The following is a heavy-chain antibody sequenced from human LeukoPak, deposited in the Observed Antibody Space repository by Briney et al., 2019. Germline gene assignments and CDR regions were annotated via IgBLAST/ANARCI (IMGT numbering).Heavy chain of an antibody. V-gene: IGHV4-61*05. CDR3: ARTTAGDFWSGYYRHYYYYMDV. D-gene: IGHD3-3*01. CDR1: GGSISSSSYY. J-gene: IGHJ6*03. CDR2: ISYSGST. Sequence: SETLSLTCTVSGGSISSSSYYWGWIRQPPGKGLEWIGYISYSGSTNYNPSLKSRLTISVDTSKNQFSLKLSSVTAADTAVYFCARTTAGDFWSGYYRHYYYYMDVWGKGTTVTVSS.